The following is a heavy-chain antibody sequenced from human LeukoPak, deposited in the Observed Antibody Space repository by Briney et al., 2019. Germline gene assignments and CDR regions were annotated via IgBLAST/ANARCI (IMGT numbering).Heavy chain of an antibody. D-gene: IGHD3-16*01. J-gene: IGHJ6*02. CDR2: IIPYFDAT. V-gene: IGHV1-69*01. Sequence: SVKVSCTASGGTFGSHAITWVRQAPGQGLEWMGGIIPYFDATNYAQKFQGRVTITADESTNTAYMELSSLRSDDTAVYFCARDKGGDLGRYYYYGMDVWGQGTTVTVSS. CDR1: GGTFGSHA. CDR3: ARDKGGDLGRYYYYGMDV.